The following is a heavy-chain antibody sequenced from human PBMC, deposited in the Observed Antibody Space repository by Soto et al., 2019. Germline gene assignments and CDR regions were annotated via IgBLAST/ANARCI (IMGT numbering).Heavy chain of an antibody. CDR1: GESFSGYY. Sequence: SETLSLTCAVCGESFSGYYCSWIRQPPGKGLEWIGEIHDSGSTNYNPSLKSRLIISVDTSRNQFSLKLSSVTAADTAVYYCARGVRRASSWYSDYSGQRTLLTLCS. D-gene: IGHD6-13*01. V-gene: IGHV4-34*01. CDR2: IHDSGST. J-gene: IGHJ4*02. CDR3: ARGVRRASSWYSDY.